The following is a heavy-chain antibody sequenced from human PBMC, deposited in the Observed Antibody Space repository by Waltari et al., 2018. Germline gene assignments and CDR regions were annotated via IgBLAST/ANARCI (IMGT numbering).Heavy chain of an antibody. V-gene: IGHV3-21*02. Sequence: EVQLVESGGGLVNSGGSLSLSCSASGFPFSTFDMSWVSQAPGKGLEWVSSISTSSSYIYYADSVKGRFTISRDNAKNSLFLQMNSLRAEDTAMYYCARLVEYSSSSFDYWGQGTLVTVSS. J-gene: IGHJ4*02. CDR2: ISTSSSYI. CDR1: GFPFSTFD. CDR3: ARLVEYSSSSFDY. D-gene: IGHD6-6*01.